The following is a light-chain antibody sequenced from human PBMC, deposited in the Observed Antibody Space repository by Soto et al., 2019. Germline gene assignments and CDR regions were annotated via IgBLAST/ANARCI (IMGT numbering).Light chain of an antibody. CDR3: QQFDTLPPA. Sequence: DIQMTQSPSSLSASVGDRVTISCQASQDISKYLNLYQQHPGKAPRLLIYDASSLDAGVPSRFSGSGSGTDFTFTIDSLQPEDIATYFCQQFDTLPPAFGQGTKLEIK. CDR1: QDISKY. V-gene: IGKV1-33*01. J-gene: IGKJ2*01. CDR2: DAS.